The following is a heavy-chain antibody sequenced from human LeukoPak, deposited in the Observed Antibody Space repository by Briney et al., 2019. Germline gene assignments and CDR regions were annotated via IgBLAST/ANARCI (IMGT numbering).Heavy chain of an antibody. Sequence: PGGSLRLSCAASGFTFSSYSMNWVRQAPGKGLEWLSYIRSGSSVADSGKGRFTISRDDAKHSLHLHMNSLRAEDTAVYYCVRDLAYAFDTWGQGTMVTVSS. J-gene: IGHJ3*02. CDR1: GFTFSSYS. CDR3: VRDLAYAFDT. V-gene: IGHV3-48*01. CDR2: IRSGSS.